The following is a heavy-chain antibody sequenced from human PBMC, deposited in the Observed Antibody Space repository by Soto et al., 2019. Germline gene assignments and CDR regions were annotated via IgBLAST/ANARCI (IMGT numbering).Heavy chain of an antibody. CDR1: GSTFTSYD. CDR3: ARDEVGATPNFDY. J-gene: IGHJ4*02. V-gene: IGHV1-8*01. D-gene: IGHD1-26*01. CDR2: MNPNSGNT. Sequence: GASVKVSCKASGSTFTSYDINWVRQATGQGLEWMGWMNPNSGNTGYAQKFQGRVTMTRNTSISTAYMELSSLRSEDTAVYYCARDEVGATPNFDYWGQGTLVTVSS.